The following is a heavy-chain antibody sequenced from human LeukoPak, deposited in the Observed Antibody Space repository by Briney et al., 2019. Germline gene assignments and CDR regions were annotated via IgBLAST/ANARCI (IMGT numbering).Heavy chain of an antibody. CDR2: IKSKTDGGTT. CDR3: TARYFDWLFQDY. V-gene: IGHV3-15*01. Sequence: GGSLRLSCAAPGFTFSNAWMSWVRQAPGKGLEWVGCIKSKTDGGTTDYAAPVKGRFTISRDDSKNTLYLQMNSLKTEDTAVYYCTARYFDWLFQDYWGQGTLVTVSS. CDR1: GFTFSNAW. D-gene: IGHD3-9*01. J-gene: IGHJ4*02.